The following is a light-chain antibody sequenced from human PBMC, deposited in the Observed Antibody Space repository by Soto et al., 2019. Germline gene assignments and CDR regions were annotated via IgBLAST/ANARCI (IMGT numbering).Light chain of an antibody. CDR1: SSNVGGDT. CDR3: AAWDFSVNGWV. Sequence: QSVLTQPPSASGTPGQRVTISCSGGSSNVGGDTVNWYQQVPGTGPKLLIYRDNRRPSGVPGRFSGSTSGTSASLAISGLQSEDEADYYCAAWDFSVNGWVFGGGTKVTVL. CDR2: RDN. J-gene: IGLJ3*02. V-gene: IGLV1-44*01.